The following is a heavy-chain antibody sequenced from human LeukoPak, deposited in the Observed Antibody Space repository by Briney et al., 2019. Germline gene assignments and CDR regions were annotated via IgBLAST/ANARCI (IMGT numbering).Heavy chain of an antibody. D-gene: IGHD1-14*01. CDR3: ARKMPGLGVIDY. CDR2: ISTSDRLK. CDR1: EFTFSSYE. J-gene: IGHJ4*02. Sequence: GGSLRLSCAASEFTFSSYEMHWVRQAPGKGLEWVSYISTSDRLKYYGNSVKGRFTISRDDAKSSLFLQMDSLRVEDTSVYYCARKMPGLGVIDYWGQGSLVIVSS. V-gene: IGHV3-48*03.